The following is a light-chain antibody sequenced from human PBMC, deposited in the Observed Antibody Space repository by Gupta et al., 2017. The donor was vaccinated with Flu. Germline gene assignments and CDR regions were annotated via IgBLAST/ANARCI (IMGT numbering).Light chain of an antibody. CDR3: QQRNNLIT. CDR2: AAS. CDR1: QSVDSY. J-gene: IGKJ4*01. Sequence: EIVLTQSPATPSLSPGERATLSCRASQSVDSYLVWYQQKPGQAPRLLIYAASYRATGIPARFSGSGSGTDFTLTISSLEPEDSAVYYCQQRNNLITFGGGTKVEI. V-gene: IGKV3-11*01.